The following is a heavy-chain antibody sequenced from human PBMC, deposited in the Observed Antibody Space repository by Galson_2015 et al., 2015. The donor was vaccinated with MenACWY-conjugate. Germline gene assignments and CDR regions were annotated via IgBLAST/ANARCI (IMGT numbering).Heavy chain of an antibody. V-gene: IGHV5-51*01. D-gene: IGHD1-26*01. Sequence: QSGAEVKKPGESLTISCKGSGYGFTNYRIGWVRQMPGRGLEWMGLIDPHNSNTRYSPSFQGQVTISADESISTAFLQWSSLKASDTAMYYCARHPPGGRGMDVWGRGTTVTVSS. CDR2: IDPHNSNT. CDR3: ARHPPGGRGMDV. J-gene: IGHJ6*02. CDR1: GYGFTNYR.